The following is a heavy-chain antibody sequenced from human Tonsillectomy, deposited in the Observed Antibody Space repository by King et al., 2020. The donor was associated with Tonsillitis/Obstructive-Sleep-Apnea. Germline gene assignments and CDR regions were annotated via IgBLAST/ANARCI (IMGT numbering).Heavy chain of an antibody. CDR1: GYSFTSYW. J-gene: IGHJ3*02. V-gene: IGHV5-51*01. CDR2: IYTGDSDT. CDR3: ARQGAYCSRTSCHLNDAFDI. D-gene: IGHD2-2*01. Sequence: QLVQSGAEVKKPGESLKISCKGSGYSFTSYWIGWVRQMPGKGLEWMGIIYTGDSDTRYSPSFQGQVTISADKSISTAYLQWSSLKASDTDMYYCARQGAYCSRTSCHLNDAFDIWGQGKMVTVSS.